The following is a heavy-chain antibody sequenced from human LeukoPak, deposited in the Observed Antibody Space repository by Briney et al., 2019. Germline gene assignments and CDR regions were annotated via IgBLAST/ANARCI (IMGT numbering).Heavy chain of an antibody. V-gene: IGHV3-48*03. CDR1: GFTFSSYE. J-gene: IGHJ4*02. CDR2: ISRSGSSV. Sequence: GGSLRLSCTASGFTFSSYEMNWVRQVPGKGLEWLSYISRSGSSVSYGDSVKGRFTISRDNAKSSLYLQMTSLRAEDTAVYYCAKDGYYYGSGSEIDYWGQGTLVTVSS. CDR3: AKDGYYYGSGSEIDY. D-gene: IGHD3-10*01.